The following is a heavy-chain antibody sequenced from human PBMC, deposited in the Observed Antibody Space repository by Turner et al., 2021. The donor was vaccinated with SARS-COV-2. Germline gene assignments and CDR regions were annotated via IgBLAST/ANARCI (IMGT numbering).Heavy chain of an antibody. CDR1: GYTFTGYY. J-gene: IGHJ3*02. CDR2: INPNSGSK. Sequence: QVQLVQSGAGVKKPGASVKVSCKASGYTFTGYYMHWVRQAPGPGVEGMGWINPNSGSKNYAQKFQGRVTMTREKYISTAYMELSSLRSDDTAVYYCARGGLYYYDSSAYYGDAFDIWGQGTMVTVSS. D-gene: IGHD3-22*01. V-gene: IGHV1-2*02. CDR3: ARGGLYYYDSSAYYGDAFDI.